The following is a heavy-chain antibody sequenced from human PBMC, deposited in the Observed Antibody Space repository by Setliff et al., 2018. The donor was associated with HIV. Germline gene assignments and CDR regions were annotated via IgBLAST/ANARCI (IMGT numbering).Heavy chain of an antibody. CDR2: IIPNSGDT. CDR1: GYRFTGYY. J-gene: IGHJ4*02. D-gene: IGHD7-27*01. Sequence: VKVSCKASGYRFTGYYIHWVRQAPGQGLEWMGWIIPNSGDTNFAQRSQGRITMTTDTSLTTVYMELSRLTSDDTAVYYCARDLNWGPDHWGQGTLVTVSS. V-gene: IGHV1-2*02. CDR3: ARDLNWGPDH.